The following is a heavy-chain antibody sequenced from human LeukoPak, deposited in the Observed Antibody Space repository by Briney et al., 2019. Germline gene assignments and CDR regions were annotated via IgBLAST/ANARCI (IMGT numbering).Heavy chain of an antibody. CDR2: ISYDGSNK. V-gene: IGHV3-30*03. Sequence: PGGSLRLSCAASGFTFSSYGMHWVRQAPGKGLEWVAVISYDGSNKYYADSVKGRFTISRDNAKNSLYLQMNSLRAEDTAVYYCARVPAGVIGMKDAFDIWGQGTMVTVSS. CDR1: GFTFSSYG. CDR3: ARVPAGVIGMKDAFDI. D-gene: IGHD3-16*02. J-gene: IGHJ3*02.